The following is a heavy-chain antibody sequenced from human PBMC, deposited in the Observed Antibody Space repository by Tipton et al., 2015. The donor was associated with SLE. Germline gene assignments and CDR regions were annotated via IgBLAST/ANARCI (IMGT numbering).Heavy chain of an antibody. CDR3: ALLRRASYYFDS. CDR2: INPNSGGT. D-gene: IGHD2-15*01. Sequence: QVQLVQSGPEVKKPGASAKVSCKASGYSFSGFYMQWVRQAPGQGLEWMGWINPNSGGTNYAQKFLGRVTMTRDMSISTAYMELSRLRSDDTAVFYCALLRRASYYFDSWGQGTLVTVSS. J-gene: IGHJ4*02. V-gene: IGHV1-2*02. CDR1: GYSFSGFY.